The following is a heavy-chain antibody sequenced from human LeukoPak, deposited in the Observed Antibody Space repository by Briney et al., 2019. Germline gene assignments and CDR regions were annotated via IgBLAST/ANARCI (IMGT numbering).Heavy chain of an antibody. V-gene: IGHV4-59*01. CDR3: ARVPGDYYFDY. Sequence: PSETLSLTCTVSGGSISSYYWSWIRQPPGKGLEWIGYIYYSGSTNYNPSLKSRVTISVDTSKNQFSLKLSSVTAAGTAVYYCARVPGDYYFDYWGQGTLVTVSS. D-gene: IGHD7-27*01. CDR2: IYYSGST. CDR1: GGSISSYY. J-gene: IGHJ4*02.